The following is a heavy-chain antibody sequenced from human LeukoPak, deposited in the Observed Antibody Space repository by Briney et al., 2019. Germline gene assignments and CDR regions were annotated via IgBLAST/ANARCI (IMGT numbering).Heavy chain of an antibody. D-gene: IGHD3-9*01. CDR1: GYTFTSYD. J-gene: IGHJ4*02. CDR2: MNPNSGNT. CDR3: ARGDYDILTGYHGTDY. Sequence: GASVKVSCKASGYTFTSYDINWVRQATGQGLEWLGWMNPNSGNTGYAQKFQGRVTITRHTSISTAYMELSSRRYEDAAVYYCARGDYDILTGYHGTDYWGQGTLVTVSS. V-gene: IGHV1-8*01.